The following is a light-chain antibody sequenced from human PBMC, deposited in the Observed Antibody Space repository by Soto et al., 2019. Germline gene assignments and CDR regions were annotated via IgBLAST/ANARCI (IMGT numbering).Light chain of an antibody. CDR1: QSVRSSY. CDR3: QQYETSPYT. CDR2: GTS. Sequence: EIVLTQSPGTLSLSPGERVTLSCRASQSVRSSYLAWYQQKPGRAPRLLIYGTSNRATGIPDRFSGSGSGTDFTLTISRLEPEDFALYYCQQYETSPYTFGQGTKLEIK. J-gene: IGKJ2*01. V-gene: IGKV3-20*01.